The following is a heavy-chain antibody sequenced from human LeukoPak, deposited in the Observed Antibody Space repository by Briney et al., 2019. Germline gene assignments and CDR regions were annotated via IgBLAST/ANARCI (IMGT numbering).Heavy chain of an antibody. D-gene: IGHD6-19*01. Sequence: GGSLRLSCAASGFTLSTSAMAWVRQAPGGRPDWVSDIYSDSSDTYYADSVKGRFSISRDDSKNTLYLQMYSLRAEDTAAYYCAKRLNHNYFEYWGRGALVTVSS. V-gene: IGHV3-23*03. CDR2: IYSDSSDT. CDR3: AKRLNHNYFEY. CDR1: GFTLSTSA. J-gene: IGHJ4*02.